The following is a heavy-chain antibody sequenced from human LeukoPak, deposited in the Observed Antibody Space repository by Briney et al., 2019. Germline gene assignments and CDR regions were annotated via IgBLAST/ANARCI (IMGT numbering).Heavy chain of an antibody. CDR1: GFSFNTYG. CDR3: AKLTYYYDRH. Sequence: PGGSLRLSCAASGFSFNTYGMLWVRQAPGKGLEWVAFIRYDGTNKYYADSVKGRFTISRDNSKNTLYLQMNSLRAEDTAVYYCAKLTYYYDRHWGQGTLVTVSS. D-gene: IGHD3-22*01. J-gene: IGHJ4*02. CDR2: IRYDGTNK. V-gene: IGHV3-30*02.